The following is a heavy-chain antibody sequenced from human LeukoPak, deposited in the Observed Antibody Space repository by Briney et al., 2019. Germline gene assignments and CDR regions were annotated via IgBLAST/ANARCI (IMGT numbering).Heavy chain of an antibody. D-gene: IGHD3-10*01. V-gene: IGHV3-30*03. Sequence: GGSLRLSCAASGFTFSNYGMQWVRQAPGKGLEWVALISNEGSTKYYADSVKGRFTISRDNAKNSLYLQMNSLRAEDTAVYYCAREAPYGSGSYDYWGQGTLVTVSS. CDR3: AREAPYGSGSYDY. CDR2: ISNEGSTK. J-gene: IGHJ4*02. CDR1: GFTFSNYG.